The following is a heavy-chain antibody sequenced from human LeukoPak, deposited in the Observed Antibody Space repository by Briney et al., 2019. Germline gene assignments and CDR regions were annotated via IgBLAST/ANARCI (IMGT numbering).Heavy chain of an antibody. V-gene: IGHV5-51*01. CDR2: IYPGDSDT. J-gene: IGHJ3*02. CDR3: PVRGIVVAPRAVDI. D-gene: IGHD3-22*01. CDR1: GYSFTSYW. Sequence: HGESLKISCKCSGYSFTSYWIGWVRQMPGKGLEWMGIIYPGDSDTRYSPSFQGQVTISADKSISTAYLQWSSLKASDTAMYYCPVRGIVVAPRAVDIWGQGTMVTVSS.